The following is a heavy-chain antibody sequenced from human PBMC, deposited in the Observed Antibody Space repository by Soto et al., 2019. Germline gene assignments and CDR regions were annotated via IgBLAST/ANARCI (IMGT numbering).Heavy chain of an antibody. D-gene: IGHD3-9*01. Sequence: GGSLRLSCAVSGFTFSSFAIAWVRQGPGKGLECVSVITGSGGGTYYAASVKGRFTISRDNSRSMVFLQMNSLRAEDTAVYYFEKFHFARVDILTDRHASIEHWGQGTLVTVS. J-gene: IGHJ4*02. CDR2: ITGSGGGT. V-gene: IGHV3-23*01. CDR1: GFTFSSFA. CDR3: EKFHFARVDILTDRHASIEH.